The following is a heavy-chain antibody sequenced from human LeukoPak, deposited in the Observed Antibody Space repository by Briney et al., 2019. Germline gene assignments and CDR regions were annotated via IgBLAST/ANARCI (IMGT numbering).Heavy chain of an antibody. J-gene: IGHJ4*02. CDR3: ATRANYDILTGYSHFDY. CDR2: IRYDGSNK. D-gene: IGHD3-9*01. V-gene: IGHV3-30*02. CDR1: GFTFSSYG. Sequence: GGSLRLSCAASGFTFSSYGMHWVRQAPGKGLEWVAFIRYDGSNKYYADSVKGRSTISRDNSKNTLYLQMNSLRAEDTAVYYCATRANYDILTGYSHFDYWGQGTLVTVSS.